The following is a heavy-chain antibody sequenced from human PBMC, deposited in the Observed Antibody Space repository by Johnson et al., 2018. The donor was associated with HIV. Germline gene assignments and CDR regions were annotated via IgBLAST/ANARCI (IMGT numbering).Heavy chain of an antibody. CDR1: GFTISDSY. D-gene: IGHD2-8*01. CDR3: ATRDPTYRPGVFDI. J-gene: IGHJ3*02. Sequence: VQLVESGGGVARPGGSLRLSCEASGFTISDSYMSWIRQAPGKGLEWVSGINWNGGSTGYADSVKGRFTISRDNAKNSLYLQMNSLRAEDTAVYYCATRDPTYRPGVFDIWGQGTMVTVSS. V-gene: IGHV3-20*04. CDR2: INWNGGST.